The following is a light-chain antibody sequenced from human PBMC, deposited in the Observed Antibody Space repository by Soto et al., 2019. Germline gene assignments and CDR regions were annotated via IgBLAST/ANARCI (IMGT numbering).Light chain of an antibody. V-gene: IGLV2-14*01. Sequence: QSALTQPASLSGSPGQSITISCTGTSSDIGAYDYVSWFQQHPGKAPKLMISEVNNRPSGVSNRFSGSKSGNTAYLTISGLQVEEEAEYFCSSFTTTSTHVFGTGTKVTVL. CDR3: SSFTTTSTHV. J-gene: IGLJ1*01. CDR2: EVN. CDR1: SSDIGAYDY.